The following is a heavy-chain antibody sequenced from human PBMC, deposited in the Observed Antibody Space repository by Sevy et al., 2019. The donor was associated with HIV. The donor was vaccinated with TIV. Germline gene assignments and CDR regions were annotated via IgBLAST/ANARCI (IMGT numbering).Heavy chain of an antibody. CDR2: ISTSSTYI. CDR1: GFTFSSYS. Sequence: GGSLRLSCEASGFTFSSYSMNWVRQAPGKGLEWVSSISTSSTYIYYADSVKGRITISRDNAKTSLYLKMNSLRVEDTAVYYCARAKNDYIVGSYRPTFDYWGQGTLVTVSS. J-gene: IGHJ4*02. CDR3: ARAKNDYIVGSYRPTFDY. V-gene: IGHV3-21*01. D-gene: IGHD3-16*02.